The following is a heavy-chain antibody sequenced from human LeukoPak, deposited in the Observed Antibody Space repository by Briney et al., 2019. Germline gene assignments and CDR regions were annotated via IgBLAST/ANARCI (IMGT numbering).Heavy chain of an antibody. CDR3: VRLVGGDIDY. J-gene: IGHJ4*02. CDR1: GGSIRSSYYY. CDR2: IYDSGST. Sequence: KTSETLSLTCTVSGGSIRSSYYYWGWIRQPPGKGLEWIGSIYDSGSTYYNPSLKSRVTISVDTSKNQFSLKLNSVTPEDTAVYYCVRLVGGDIDYWGQGTLVTVSS. V-gene: IGHV4-39*01. D-gene: IGHD5-12*01.